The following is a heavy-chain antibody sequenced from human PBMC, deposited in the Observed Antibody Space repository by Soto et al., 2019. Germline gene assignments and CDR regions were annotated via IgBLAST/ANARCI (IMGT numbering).Heavy chain of an antibody. CDR2: IHYSGATP. J-gene: IGHJ4*02. Sequence: ASVKVSCKASGYTFTNYYMHWVRQAPGQGLEWMGVIHYSGATPTHAQKFQGRVTMARDTSTSTVYVELSSLRSEDTAVYYCARSKTIVMPDFDYWGQGTLVTVS. V-gene: IGHV1-46*01. CDR3: ARSKTIVMPDFDY. D-gene: IGHD1-26*01. CDR1: GYTFTNYY.